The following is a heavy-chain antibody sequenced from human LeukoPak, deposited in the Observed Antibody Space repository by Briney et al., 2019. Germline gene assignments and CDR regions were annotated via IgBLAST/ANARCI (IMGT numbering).Heavy chain of an antibody. D-gene: IGHD3-10*01. V-gene: IGHV4-34*01. CDR1: GGSFSGYY. J-gene: IGHJ4*02. CDR3: ARVSYYYGSGSYPYYFDY. CDR2: INHSGST. Sequence: KSSETLSLTCAVYGGSFSGYYWSWIRQPPGQGLEGIGEINHSGSTNYNPSLKRGATISVDTSKNQFSLNLSAVTAADTAVYYCARVSYYYGSGSYPYYFDYWGRGTLVTVSS.